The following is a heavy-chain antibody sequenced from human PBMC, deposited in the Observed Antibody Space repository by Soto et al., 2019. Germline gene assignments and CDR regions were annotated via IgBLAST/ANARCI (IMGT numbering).Heavy chain of an antibody. V-gene: IGHV4-59*08. CDR3: ATYGVHRFDF. J-gene: IGHJ4*02. CDR1: GASISSYY. Sequence: SETLSLTCTVSGASISSYYWNWIRQPPGKGLEWIGYVYFTGSTNYNPSLKSRVTISVDTSKKQFSLKLSSVTAADTAVYYRATYGVHRFDFWGRGTLVTVSS. D-gene: IGHD4-17*01. CDR2: VYFTGST.